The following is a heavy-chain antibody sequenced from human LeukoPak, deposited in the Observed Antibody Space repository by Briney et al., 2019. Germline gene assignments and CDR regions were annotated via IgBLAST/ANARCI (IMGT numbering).Heavy chain of an antibody. D-gene: IGHD3-3*01. CDR2: ITGSGGNS. CDR1: GFIFSNYA. CDR3: AKKSLWSGPFDY. V-gene: IGHV3-23*01. J-gene: IGHJ4*02. Sequence: GGSLRLSRKASGFIFSNYAMSWVRQAPGKGLEWVSIITGSGGNSYYTDSVKGRFTLSRDNSKNTLFLQMNSLRAEDTAVYFCAKKSLWSGPFDYWGQGTLVTVFS.